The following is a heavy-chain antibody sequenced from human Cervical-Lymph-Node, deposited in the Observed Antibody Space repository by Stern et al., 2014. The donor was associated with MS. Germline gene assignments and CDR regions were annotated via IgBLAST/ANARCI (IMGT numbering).Heavy chain of an antibody. V-gene: IGHV1-69*12. CDR3: GRDFFPPGDYGNADDNVFDF. D-gene: IGHD4-11*01. CDR2: IIPMFDTK. J-gene: IGHJ4*01. CDR1: GGTFSYFP. Sequence: QDQLVQSGAEVKKPGSSVKVSCKASGGTFSYFPISWVRQAPGQGLEWMGAIIPMFDTKNCAKKFRGRLTITADESTGTVYMELRSLRSDDTAVYYCGRDFFPPGDYGNADDNVFDFWGQGTLVTVSS.